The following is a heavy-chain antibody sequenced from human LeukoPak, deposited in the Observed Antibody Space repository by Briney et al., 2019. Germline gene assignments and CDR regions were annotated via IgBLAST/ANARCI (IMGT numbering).Heavy chain of an antibody. V-gene: IGHV3-11*06. D-gene: IGHD3-10*01. CDR1: GFTFSDFY. CDR2: ISTSSSYT. CDR3: ARSRGAMVRGVIITPINWFDP. J-gene: IGHJ5*02. Sequence: GSLRLSCAASGFTFSDFYMSWIRQAPGKGLEWVSYISTSSSYTNYADSVKGRFTISRDNAKNSLYLQMNSLRAEDTAQYYCARSRGAMVRGVIITPINWFDPWGQGTLVTVSS.